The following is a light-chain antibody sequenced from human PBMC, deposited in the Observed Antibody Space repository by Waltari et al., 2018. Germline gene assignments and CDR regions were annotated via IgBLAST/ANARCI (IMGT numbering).Light chain of an antibody. CDR2: GAS. V-gene: IGKV3-20*01. CDR1: QSVRRY. Sequence: EIVLTQSPGTLSLSPGERATLSCRASQSVRRYLAWYQQKPGQAPRLLIYGASSRATGIPDRFSGSGSGTDFSLTISRLEPEDCAVYYCQNHERLPAMFGQGTKVEIK. CDR3: QNHERLPAM. J-gene: IGKJ1*01.